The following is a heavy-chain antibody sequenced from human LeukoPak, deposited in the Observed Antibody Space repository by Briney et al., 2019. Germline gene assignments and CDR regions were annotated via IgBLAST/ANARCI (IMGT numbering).Heavy chain of an antibody. J-gene: IGHJ6*02. V-gene: IGHV4-39*01. CDR3: ASLNPPYYYYGMDV. CDR1: GGSISSSSYY. CDR2: IYYSGST. Sequence: KASETLSLTGTVSGGSISSSSYYWGWIRQPPGKGLEWIGSIYYSGSTYYNPSLKSRVTISVDTSKNQFSLKLSSVTAADTAVYYCASLNPPYYYYGMDVWGQGTTVTVSS.